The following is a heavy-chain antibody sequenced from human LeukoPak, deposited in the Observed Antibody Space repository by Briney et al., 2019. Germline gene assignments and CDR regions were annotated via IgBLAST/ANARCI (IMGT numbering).Heavy chain of an antibody. CDR1: GGSISNNNW. CDR3: ARGEERGSGTVHFDY. CDR2: IYHGGST. D-gene: IGHD3-10*01. V-gene: IGHV4-4*02. Sequence: KPSGTLSLTCAVSGGSISNNNWWSWVRQPPGMGLEWIGEIYHGGSTNYNPSLKSRVTMSVDRSKNQFSLKLSSVTAADTAVYYCARGEERGSGTVHFDYWGQGTLATVSS. J-gene: IGHJ4*02.